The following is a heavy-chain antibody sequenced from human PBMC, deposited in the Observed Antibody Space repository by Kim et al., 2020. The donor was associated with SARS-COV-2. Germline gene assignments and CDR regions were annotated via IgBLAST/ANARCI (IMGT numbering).Heavy chain of an antibody. CDR1: GFTFSSYG. CDR2: ISYDGSNK. J-gene: IGHJ4*02. Sequence: GGSLRLSCAASGFTFSSYGMHWVRQAPGKGLEWVAVISYDGSNKYYADSVKGRFTISRDNSKNTLYLQMNSLRAEDTAVYYCAKIGMKFMIVVVDPDYWGQGTLVTVSS. V-gene: IGHV3-30*18. D-gene: IGHD3-22*01. CDR3: AKIGMKFMIVVVDPDY.